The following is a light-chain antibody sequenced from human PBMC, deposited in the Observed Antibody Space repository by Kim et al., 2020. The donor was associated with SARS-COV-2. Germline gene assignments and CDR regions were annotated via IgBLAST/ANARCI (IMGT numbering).Light chain of an antibody. J-gene: IGKJ2*01. CDR3: QQYNNWPYT. CDR2: GAS. V-gene: IGKV3-15*01. CDR1: QSGSSN. Sequence: SVSPGKRATLACRASQSGSSNLAWYQQKPGQAPRLLIYGASTRATGIPARFSGSGSGTEFALTISSLQSEDFAVYYCQQYNNWPYTFGQGTKLEI.